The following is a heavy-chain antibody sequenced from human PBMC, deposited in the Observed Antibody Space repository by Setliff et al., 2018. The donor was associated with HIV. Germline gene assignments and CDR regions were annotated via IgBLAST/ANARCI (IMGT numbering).Heavy chain of an antibody. Sequence: PGGSLRLSCAASEFTLSDYYMSWIRQAPGKGLEWVSYISSSSSSYTNYADSVKGRFTISRDNAKNSLYLQMNSLRAEDTAVYYCARRTGRADDAFDIWGQGTMVTVSS. J-gene: IGHJ3*02. D-gene: IGHD7-27*01. CDR2: ISSSSSSYT. CDR1: EFTLSDYY. CDR3: ARRTGRADDAFDI. V-gene: IGHV3-11*06.